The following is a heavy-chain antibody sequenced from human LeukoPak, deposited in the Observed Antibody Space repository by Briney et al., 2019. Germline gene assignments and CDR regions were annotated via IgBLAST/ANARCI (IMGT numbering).Heavy chain of an antibody. CDR2: IYHSGST. J-gene: IGHJ4*02. D-gene: IGHD5-18*01. V-gene: IGHV4-38-2*01. CDR3: ASTAMVITYFDY. CDR1: GYSISSGYY. Sequence: PSETLSLTCAVSGYSISSGYYWGWTRQPPGKGLEGSGRIYHSGSTYYNPSLKSRVTISVDTSKNQFSLKLSSVTAADTAVYYCASTAMVITYFDYWGQGTLVTVSS.